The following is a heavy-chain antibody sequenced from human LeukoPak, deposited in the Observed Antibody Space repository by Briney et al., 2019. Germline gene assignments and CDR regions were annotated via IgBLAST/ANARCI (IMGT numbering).Heavy chain of an antibody. D-gene: IGHD1-26*01. CDR1: GFTFAGYW. J-gene: IGHJ4*02. Sequence: GGSLRLSCAASGFTFAGYWISWVRQAPGKGLEWVANIKQDASEEYYVDSVKGRFTISSDNAKNSLYLQMNSLRAEDTAVYYCVRDRGRASVDYWGQGTLVTVSS. CDR2: IKQDASEE. V-gene: IGHV3-7*01. CDR3: VRDRGRASVDY.